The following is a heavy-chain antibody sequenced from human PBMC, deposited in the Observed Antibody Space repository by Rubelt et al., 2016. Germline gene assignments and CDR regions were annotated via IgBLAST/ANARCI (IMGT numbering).Heavy chain of an antibody. J-gene: IGHJ4*02. CDR2: ITSSSSAV. CDR3: VRHCSTTNCFPY. V-gene: IGHV3-48*04. CDR1: GFTFSSYA. D-gene: IGHD2-2*01. Sequence: LVQPGGSLRLSCAASGFTFSSYAMSWVRQAPGKGLEWVSSITSSSSAVFYADSVKGRFTISSDNARNSLYLQMNSLRAEDTALYYCVRHCSTTNCFPYWGRGTLVTVSS.